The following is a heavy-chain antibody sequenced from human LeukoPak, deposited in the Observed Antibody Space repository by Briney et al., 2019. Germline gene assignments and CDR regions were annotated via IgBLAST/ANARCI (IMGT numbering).Heavy chain of an antibody. J-gene: IGHJ4*02. Sequence: GRSMRLASTASGFTFADYAMSWVRQVPEEWREWEGFIRSKAYGGTTEYAASVKGRFTISRDDSKSIAYLQMNSLKTEDTAVYYCTSPGGSGWYYNYWGQGTLVTVSS. CDR2: IRSKAYGGTT. CDR3: TSPGGSGWYYNY. V-gene: IGHV3-49*04. D-gene: IGHD6-19*01. CDR1: GFTFADYA.